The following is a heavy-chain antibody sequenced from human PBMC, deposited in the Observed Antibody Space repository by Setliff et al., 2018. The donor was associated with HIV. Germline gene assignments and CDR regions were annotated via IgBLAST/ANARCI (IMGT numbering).Heavy chain of an antibody. V-gene: IGHV1-69*13. CDR1: GGTFSSYG. J-gene: IGHJ6*02. CDR2: VIPLFCTE. CDR3: ARPAVLISTDYYYYMDV. Sequence: ASVKVSCKSSGGTFSSYGVTWVRQAPGQGLEWMGGVIPLFCTEKVAQKFQGRVTITADESTNTAYMELSSLRSEDTAIYYCARPAVLISTDYYYYMDVWGQGTTVTVSS. D-gene: IGHD6-19*01.